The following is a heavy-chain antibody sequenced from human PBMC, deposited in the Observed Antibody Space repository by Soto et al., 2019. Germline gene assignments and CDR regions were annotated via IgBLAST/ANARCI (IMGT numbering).Heavy chain of an antibody. Sequence: QVQLQESGPGLVKPSETLSLTCTVSGGSISSYYWSWIRQPPGKGLEWIGYIYYSGSTNYNPSLKSRVTISVDTSKNQFSLKLYSVTAADTAVYYCARTQESYSSARNYYYYMDVWGKGTTVTVSS. CDR1: GGSISSYY. CDR3: ARTQESYSSARNYYYYMDV. J-gene: IGHJ6*03. CDR2: IYYSGST. V-gene: IGHV4-59*08. D-gene: IGHD3-22*01.